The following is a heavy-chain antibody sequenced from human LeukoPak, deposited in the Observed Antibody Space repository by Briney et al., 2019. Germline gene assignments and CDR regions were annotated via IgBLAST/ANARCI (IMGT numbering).Heavy chain of an antibody. Sequence: SETLSLTCTVSGASINSYYWSWIRQPAGKGLEWIGRIYSGGTTKYNPSLTSRVTMTVDTSKNQFPLKLRSVTAADTAVYYCAREMRGGKDFLTGYYHYYFSAMDVWGHGTTVTVSS. CDR3: AREMRGGKDFLTGYYHYYFSAMDV. D-gene: IGHD3-9*01. V-gene: IGHV4-4*07. CDR1: GASINSYY. CDR2: IYSGGTT. J-gene: IGHJ6*02.